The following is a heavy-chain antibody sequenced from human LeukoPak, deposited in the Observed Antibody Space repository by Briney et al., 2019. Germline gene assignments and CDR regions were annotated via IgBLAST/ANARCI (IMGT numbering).Heavy chain of an antibody. V-gene: IGHV3-13*01. CDR3: ARRRAAAGQYYFDY. Sequence: GGSLRLSCAASGFTFSSYDMHWVRQATGKGLEWVSAIGTAGDTYYPGSVKGRFTISRENAKNSLYLQMNSLRAGDTAVYYCARRRAAAGQYYFDYWGQGTLVTVS. D-gene: IGHD6-13*01. J-gene: IGHJ4*02. CDR1: GFTFSSYD. CDR2: IGTAGDT.